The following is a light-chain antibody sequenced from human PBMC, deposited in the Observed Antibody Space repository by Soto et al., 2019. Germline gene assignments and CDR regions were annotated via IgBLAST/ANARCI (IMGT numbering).Light chain of an antibody. CDR3: ATWDDSLRGV. Sequence: QSVLTQPPSVSGTPGQRVTISCSGSSSNIGSNSVYWYQQLPGTAPKLLIYSNNQRPSGVPDRFSGSKSGTSASLAISGLRSEDEADYYCATWDDSLRGVFGGGTKLPVL. CDR2: SNN. J-gene: IGLJ3*02. V-gene: IGLV1-47*02. CDR1: SSNIGSNS.